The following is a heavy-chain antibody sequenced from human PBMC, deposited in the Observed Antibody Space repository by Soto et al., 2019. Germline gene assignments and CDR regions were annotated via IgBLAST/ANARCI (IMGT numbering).Heavy chain of an antibody. CDR3: ATAPDVNSNGSSNPAEY. Sequence: EVQLLESGGGLVQPGGSLRLSCAASGFTFSSYAMSWVRQAPGKGLEWVSAISGSGGSTYYADSVKGRFTISRDNSKNTVYLQMTGLRAEDKAVYYCATAPDVNSNGSSNPAEYWCQETLVSV. CDR2: ISGSGGST. D-gene: IGHD6-19*01. CDR1: GFTFSSYA. V-gene: IGHV3-23*01. J-gene: IGHJ4*02.